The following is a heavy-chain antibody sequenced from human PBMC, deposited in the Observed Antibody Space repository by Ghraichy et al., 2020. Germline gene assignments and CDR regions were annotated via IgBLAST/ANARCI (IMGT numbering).Heavy chain of an antibody. Sequence: GSLRLSCAASGFTFSSYSMNWVRQAPGKGLEWVSSISSSSSYIYYADSVKGRFTISRDNAKNSLYLQMNSLRAEDTAVYYCARDNRYSSSWVYYYYGMDVWGQGTTVTVSS. J-gene: IGHJ6*02. D-gene: IGHD6-13*01. CDR2: ISSSSSYI. CDR3: ARDNRYSSSWVYYYYGMDV. V-gene: IGHV3-21*01. CDR1: GFTFSSYS.